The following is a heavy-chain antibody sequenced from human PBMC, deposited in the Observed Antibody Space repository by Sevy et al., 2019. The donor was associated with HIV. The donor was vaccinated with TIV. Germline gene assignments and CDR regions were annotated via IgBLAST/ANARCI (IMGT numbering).Heavy chain of an antibody. V-gene: IGHV3-53*01. Sequence: GGSLRLSCAVSGFAVSDNCMSWVRQSPGKGLEWVSVIFSGGRTSYADSVKGRFTVSRDGSKNTLYLQMDNLRAEDTATYYCARDAAVHNDYIFVAYYYGMDVWGQGTTVTVSS. CDR2: IFSGGRT. CDR3: ARDAAVHNDYIFVAYYYGMDV. D-gene: IGHD4-4*01. CDR1: GFAVSDNC. J-gene: IGHJ6*02.